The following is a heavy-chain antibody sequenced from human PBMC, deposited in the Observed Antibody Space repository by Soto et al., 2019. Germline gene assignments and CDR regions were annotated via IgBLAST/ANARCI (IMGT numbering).Heavy chain of an antibody. CDR2: LFSGGTT. D-gene: IGHD3-10*01. J-gene: IGHJ6*02. V-gene: IGHV3-53*01. Sequence: PGGSLRLSCAASGFTVSSNYMTWVRQAPGKGLEWVSVLFSGGTTYYADSVRGRFTISRDNSKNTLFLQMNSLRAEDTAVYYCAKSPPSISSPTYYGMDVWGQGTTVTVSS. CDR1: GFTVSSNY. CDR3: AKSPPSISSPTYYGMDV.